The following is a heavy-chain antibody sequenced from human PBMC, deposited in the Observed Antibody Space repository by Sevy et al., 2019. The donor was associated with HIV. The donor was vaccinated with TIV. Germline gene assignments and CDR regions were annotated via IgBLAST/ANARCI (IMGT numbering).Heavy chain of an antibody. J-gene: IGHJ4*02. D-gene: IGHD6-19*01. CDR3: ARRLSSAWYFDF. V-gene: IGHV3-53*01. CDR2: IYSNGTT. Sequence: GGSLRLSCAASGFSVSRNHINWVRQAPGKGQEWISVIYSNGTTQYADSVKGRLTISRDTSNNTVYLQASSLGADDRAVYYCARRLSSAWYFDFWGQGTLVTVSS. CDR1: GFSVSRNH.